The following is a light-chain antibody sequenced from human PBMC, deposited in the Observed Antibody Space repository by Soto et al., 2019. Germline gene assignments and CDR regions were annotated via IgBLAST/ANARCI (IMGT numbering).Light chain of an antibody. CDR2: GIS. Sequence: EMVITQPPAILSMSPGESPTPSRRAIQSVNSNYLAWYQQHPGQPPRLLIHGISTRATGIPARFSGSGSGTEFTLTISSLEPEDFAVYYCQQRSNWPPITFGQGTRLEIK. V-gene: IGKV3-11*01. J-gene: IGKJ5*01. CDR3: QQRSNWPPIT. CDR1: QSVNSNY.